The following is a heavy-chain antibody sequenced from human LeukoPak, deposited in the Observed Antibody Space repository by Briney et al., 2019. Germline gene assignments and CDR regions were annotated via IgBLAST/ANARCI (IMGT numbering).Heavy chain of an antibody. J-gene: IGHJ5*02. V-gene: IGHV1-2*02. CDR1: GYTFTGYY. Sequence: GASVKVSRKASGYTFTGYYMHWVRQAPGQGLEWMGWINPNSGGTNYAQKFQGRVTMTRDTSISTAYMELSRLRSDDTAVYYCAREVSRDSNWFDPWGQGTLVTVSS. CDR2: INPNSGGT. CDR3: AREVSRDSNWFDP.